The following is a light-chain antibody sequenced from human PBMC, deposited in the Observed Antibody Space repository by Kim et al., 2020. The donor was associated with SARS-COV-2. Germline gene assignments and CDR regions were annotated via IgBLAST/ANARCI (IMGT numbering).Light chain of an antibody. CDR1: RGVTSNY. Sequence: DIVLTQSPGTLSLSPGEKATLSCRASRGVTSNYLAWYQQKPGQAPRLLIYIASSRATGIPDRFSGSGSGTEFTLTISRLEPEDFAVYYCHQYGSPPSTFGQGTRLEIK. V-gene: IGKV3-20*01. J-gene: IGKJ5*01. CDR2: IAS. CDR3: HQYGSPPST.